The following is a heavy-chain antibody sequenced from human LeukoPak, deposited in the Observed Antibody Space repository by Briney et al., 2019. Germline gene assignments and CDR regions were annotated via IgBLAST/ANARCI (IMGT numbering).Heavy chain of an antibody. D-gene: IGHD2-2*01. Sequence: GGSLRLSCAASGFTFSSYSMNWVRQAPGKGLEWVSSISSSSSYVYYADSVKGRFTISRDNAKNSLYLQMNSLRAEDTAVYYCARGPQLLDAFDIWGQGTMVTVSS. V-gene: IGHV3-21*01. J-gene: IGHJ3*02. CDR1: GFTFSSYS. CDR3: ARGPQLLDAFDI. CDR2: ISSSSSYV.